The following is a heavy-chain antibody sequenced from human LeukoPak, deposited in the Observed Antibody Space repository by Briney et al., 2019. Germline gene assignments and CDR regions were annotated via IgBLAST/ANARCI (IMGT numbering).Heavy chain of an antibody. D-gene: IGHD6-13*01. V-gene: IGHV1-18*01. CDR1: GYTFTCYG. J-gene: IGHJ4*02. CDR3: ARGGTLIAAAGNFDY. CDR2: ISAYNGNT. Sequence: ASVKVCCKASGYTFTCYGISWVRQAPGQGLEWMGWISAYNGNTNYAQKLQGRVTMTTDTSTSTAYMELRSLRSDDTAVYYCARGGTLIAAAGNFDYWGQGTLVTVSS.